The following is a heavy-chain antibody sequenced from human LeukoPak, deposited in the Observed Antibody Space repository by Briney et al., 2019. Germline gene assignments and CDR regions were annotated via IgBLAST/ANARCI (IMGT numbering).Heavy chain of an antibody. CDR1: GFTFSSYG. Sequence: GGSLRLSCAASGFTFSSYGMHWVRQAPGKGLEWVAFIRYDGSNKYYADSVKGRFTISRDNSKNTLYLQMNSLRAEDTAVYYCATTTYYDFWSGYRGNPGAFDIWGQGTMVTVSS. J-gene: IGHJ3*02. V-gene: IGHV3-30*02. CDR3: ATTTYYDFWSGYRGNPGAFDI. CDR2: IRYDGSNK. D-gene: IGHD3-3*01.